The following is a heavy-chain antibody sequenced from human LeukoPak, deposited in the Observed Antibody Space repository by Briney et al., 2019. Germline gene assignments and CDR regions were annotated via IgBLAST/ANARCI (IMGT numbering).Heavy chain of an antibody. D-gene: IGHD3-22*01. V-gene: IGHV1-2*02. CDR2: INPNSGGT. Sequence: ASVKVSCKASGYTFTGYYMHWVRQAPGQGLEWMGWINPNSGGTNYAQKFQGRVTMTRDTSISTAYMELSRLRSDDTAVYYCARDLGYYDSSGYYPWGQGTLVTVSS. CDR1: GYTFTGYY. J-gene: IGHJ5*02. CDR3: ARDLGYYDSSGYYP.